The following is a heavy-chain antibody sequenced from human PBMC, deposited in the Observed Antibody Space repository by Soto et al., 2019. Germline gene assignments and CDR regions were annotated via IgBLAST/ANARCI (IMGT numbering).Heavy chain of an antibody. CDR2: IYYSGIT. V-gene: IGHV4-39*01. D-gene: IGHD7-27*01. Sequence: KPSETLSLTCTVSGGSVSSSTYYWGWIRQPPGKGLEWIGTIYYSGITYYNPSLQSRVTISVDTSKNQFSLRLSFVTAADAALYFCARQDVRAWGGFDPWGQGTLVTVSS. CDR1: GGSVSSSTYY. J-gene: IGHJ5*02. CDR3: ARQDVRAWGGFDP.